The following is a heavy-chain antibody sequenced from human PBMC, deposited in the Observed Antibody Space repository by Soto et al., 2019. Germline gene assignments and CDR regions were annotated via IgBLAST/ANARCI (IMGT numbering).Heavy chain of an antibody. CDR3: ARGGYDTSGDYFDY. J-gene: IGHJ4*02. Sequence: EVQLVESGGGLVQPGGSLRLSCAASGFTVAGHFMSWVRQAPGKGLEWISLIYSGVITSYADSVRGRFIISRDNSLNTLFLQMNNLRVEDTAVYFCARGGYDTSGDYFDYWGKGAHVSVSS. D-gene: IGHD3-22*01. V-gene: IGHV3-53*01. CDR1: GFTVAGHF. CDR2: IYSGVIT.